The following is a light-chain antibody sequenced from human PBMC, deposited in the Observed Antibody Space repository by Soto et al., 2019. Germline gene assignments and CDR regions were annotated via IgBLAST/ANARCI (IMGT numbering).Light chain of an antibody. Sequence: DIQMTQSPSSLSASVGDRVIITCQASQDISNYLNWYQKKPGKAPKLLIYDVFNLEAGVPSRFSGSGSGTDFNLNISSMQPEDIATYYCQQYDNLFFSFGGGTRVEIK. V-gene: IGKV1-33*01. CDR1: QDISNY. J-gene: IGKJ4*01. CDR2: DVF. CDR3: QQYDNLFFS.